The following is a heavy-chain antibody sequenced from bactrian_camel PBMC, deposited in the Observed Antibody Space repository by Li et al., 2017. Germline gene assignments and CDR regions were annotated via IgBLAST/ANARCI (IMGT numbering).Heavy chain of an antibody. CDR1: GFTFSSYD. V-gene: IGHV3S40*01. CDR2: PITTDGSI. D-gene: IGHD4*01. J-gene: IGHJ4*01. CDR3: ASVAGTFSSDYARARAYVY. Sequence: VQLVESGGGLVQPGRSLRLSCAASGFTFSSYDMAWYRQAPGNECELVSTPITTDGSIYYADSVKGRFTASLDASKNTVYLQMNGLKPEDTALYYCASVAGTFSSDYARARAYVYWGQGTQVTVS.